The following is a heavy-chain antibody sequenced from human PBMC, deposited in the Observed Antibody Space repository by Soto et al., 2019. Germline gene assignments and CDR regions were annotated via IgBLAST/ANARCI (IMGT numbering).Heavy chain of an antibody. D-gene: IGHD3-22*01. CDR1: GGSFSGYY. CDR2: INHSGST. Sequence: QVQLQQWGAGLLKPSETLSLTCAVYGGSFSGYYWSWIRQPPGKGLEWIGEINHSGSTNYNPSLKSRVTISVDTSKNQFSLKLSSVTAADTAVYYCARGPRVVGIGSGYYRRYWFDPWGQGTLVTVSS. V-gene: IGHV4-34*01. CDR3: ARGPRVVGIGSGYYRRYWFDP. J-gene: IGHJ5*02.